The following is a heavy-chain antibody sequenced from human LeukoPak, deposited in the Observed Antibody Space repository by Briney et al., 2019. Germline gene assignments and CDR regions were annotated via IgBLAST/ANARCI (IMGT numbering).Heavy chain of an antibody. CDR3: ARDGAVANWFDP. D-gene: IGHD6-19*01. J-gene: IGHJ5*02. Sequence: KPSETLSLTCGVYGGSFSGYYWSWIRQPPGKGLEWIGEINHSGSTNYNSSLKSRVTISIDSSKNQFSLKLTSETAADTAVYYCARDGAVANWFDPWGQGNLVTVSS. V-gene: IGHV4-34*01. CDR1: GGSFSGYY. CDR2: INHSGST.